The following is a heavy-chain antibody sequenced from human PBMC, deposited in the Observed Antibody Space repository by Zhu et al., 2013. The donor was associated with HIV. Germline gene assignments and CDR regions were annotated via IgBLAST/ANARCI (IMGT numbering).Heavy chain of an antibody. CDR2: IIPILGIA. Sequence: QVQLVQSGAEVKKPGSSVKVSCKASGGTFSSYTISWVRQAPGQGLEWMGRIIPILGIANYAQKFQGRVTITADKSTSTAYMELSSLRSEDTAVYYCASQGTKHVRGDCYRCGWFDPLGPGNPGXRLL. J-gene: IGHJ5*02. CDR3: ASQGTKHVRGDCYRCGWFDP. V-gene: IGHV1-69*02. CDR1: GGTFSSYT. D-gene: IGHD2-21*02.